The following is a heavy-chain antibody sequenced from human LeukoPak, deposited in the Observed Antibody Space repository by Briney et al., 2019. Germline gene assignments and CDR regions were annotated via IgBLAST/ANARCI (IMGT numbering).Heavy chain of an antibody. D-gene: IGHD2-21*01. CDR1: GGSITSGTYY. J-gene: IGHJ4*02. CDR2: IYYSGST. CDR3: ARGVVIAPQTFDY. V-gene: IGHV4-61*01. Sequence: PSETLSLTCTVSGGSITSGTYYWSWIRQPPGKGLEGIGYIYYSGSTNYNPSLKSRVTISVDTSKNQFSLKLSSVTAADTAVYYCARGVVIAPQTFDYWGQGTLVTVSS.